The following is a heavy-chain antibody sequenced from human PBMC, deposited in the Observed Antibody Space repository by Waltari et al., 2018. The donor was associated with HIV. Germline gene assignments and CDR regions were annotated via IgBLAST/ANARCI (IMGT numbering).Heavy chain of an antibody. J-gene: IGHJ6*02. V-gene: IGHV1-18*01. Sequence: QVQLVQFGTEVKKAGASVKVSCKTSGYTFTEYGISWVRQAPGQGLEWMGWISPDNGDANYAQNHQGRVTMTTDTSTKTAYMEVRSLRADDTAVYYCARQGLQYSDGMYVLGHGSTVSVTS. CDR2: ISPDNGDA. CDR3: ARQGLQYSDGMYV. D-gene: IGHD4-4*01. CDR1: GYTFTEYG.